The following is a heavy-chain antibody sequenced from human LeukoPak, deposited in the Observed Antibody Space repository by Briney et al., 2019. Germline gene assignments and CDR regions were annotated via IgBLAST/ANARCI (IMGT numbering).Heavy chain of an antibody. D-gene: IGHD3-16*01. Sequence: SETLSLTCTVSGGSISSSSYYWGWIRQPPGKGLEWFGYIYYSGSTNYNPSLKSRVTISVDTSKNQFSLKLSSVTAADTTVYYCARHTTHYGPYFDYWGQGTLVTVSS. J-gene: IGHJ4*02. V-gene: IGHV4-39*01. CDR2: IYYSGST. CDR3: ARHTTHYGPYFDY. CDR1: GGSISSSSYY.